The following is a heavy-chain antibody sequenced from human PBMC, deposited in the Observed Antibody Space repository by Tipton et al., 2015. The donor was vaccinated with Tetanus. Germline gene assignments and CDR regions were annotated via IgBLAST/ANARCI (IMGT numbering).Heavy chain of an antibody. V-gene: IGHV3-66*01. Sequence: SLRLSCAASGFTVSNHYMSWVRQGPGKGLEWVSVIYSGGAADYADSVRSRFTISRDTSRNTLYLQMISLRAEDTAIYYCARGRERCRGTNCHRATDYWGQGTLVTISS. J-gene: IGHJ4*02. CDR2: IYSGGAA. CDR3: ARGRERCRGTNCHRATDY. CDR1: GFTVSNHY. D-gene: IGHD2-2*01.